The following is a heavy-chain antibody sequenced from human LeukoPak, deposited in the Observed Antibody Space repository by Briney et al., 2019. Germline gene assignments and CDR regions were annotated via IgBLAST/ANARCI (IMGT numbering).Heavy chain of an antibody. Sequence: PGGSLRLSCAASGFTVSSNYMNWVRQAPGKGLQWVSVTYSGGTTDYADSVKGRFIISRDNSKNTVYLQMNSLRAEDTAMYHCARSSGGSHFDYWGQGTLVTVSS. D-gene: IGHD1-26*01. J-gene: IGHJ4*02. V-gene: IGHV3-53*01. CDR2: TYSGGTT. CDR1: GFTVSSNY. CDR3: ARSSGGSHFDY.